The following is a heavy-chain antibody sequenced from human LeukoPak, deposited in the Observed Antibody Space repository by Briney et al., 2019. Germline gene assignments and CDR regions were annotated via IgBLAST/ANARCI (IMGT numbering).Heavy chain of an antibody. CDR2: ISYDGSNK. V-gene: IGHV3-30*04. D-gene: IGHD3-3*01. CDR3: ARDKANDFWSIDGFFDH. CDR1: GFTFSSYA. J-gene: IGHJ4*02. Sequence: GGSLRLSCAASGFTFSSYAMHWVRQAPGKGLEWVAVISYDGSNKYYADSVKGRFTISRDNSKNTLYLQMNSLRAEDTAVYYCARDKANDFWSIDGFFDHWGQGTLVTVSS.